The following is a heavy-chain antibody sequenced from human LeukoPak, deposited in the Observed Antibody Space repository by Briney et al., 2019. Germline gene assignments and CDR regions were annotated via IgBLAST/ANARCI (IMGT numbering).Heavy chain of an antibody. CDR2: INHSGST. V-gene: IGHV4-34*01. Sequence: SETLSLTCTVSGGSISSYYWSWIRQPPGKGLEWIGEINHSGSTNYNPSLKSRVTISVDTSKNQFSLKLSSVTAADTAVYYCARGRGYSYGYKYWGQGTLVTVSS. D-gene: IGHD5-18*01. CDR3: ARGRGYSYGYKY. J-gene: IGHJ4*02. CDR1: GGSISSYY.